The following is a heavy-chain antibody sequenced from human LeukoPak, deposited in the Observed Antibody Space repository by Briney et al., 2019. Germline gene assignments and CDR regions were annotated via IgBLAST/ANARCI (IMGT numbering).Heavy chain of an antibody. CDR1: GFTFSSYE. CDR3: ARDRNYYEIPGVFDP. CDR2: ISSSGSTI. D-gene: IGHD3-22*01. V-gene: IGHV3-48*03. Sequence: GGSLRLSCAASGFTFSSYEMNWVRQAPGKGLEWVSYISSSGSTIYYADSVKGRFTISRDNAKISLYLQMNSLRAEDTAVYYCARDRNYYEIPGVFDPWGQGTLVTVSS. J-gene: IGHJ5*02.